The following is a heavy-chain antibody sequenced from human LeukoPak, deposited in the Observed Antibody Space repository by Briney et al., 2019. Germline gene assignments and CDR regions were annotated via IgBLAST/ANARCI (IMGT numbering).Heavy chain of an antibody. V-gene: IGHV3-23*01. J-gene: IGHJ5*02. D-gene: IGHD3-16*01. CDR2: ISYTGGST. CDR3: GKGTVAGTWGNNWFDP. Sequence: GGSLRLSCAASGFTFSSYAMNWVHQAPGKGLECVSVISYTGGSTYYADSVKGRFTISRDNSKNTLYLQMNSLRAEDTAVYYCGKGTVAGTWGNNWFDPWGQGTLVTVSS. CDR1: GFTFSSYA.